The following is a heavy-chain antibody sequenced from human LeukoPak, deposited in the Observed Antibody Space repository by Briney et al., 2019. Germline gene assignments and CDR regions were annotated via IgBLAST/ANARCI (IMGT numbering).Heavy chain of an antibody. J-gene: IGHJ1*01. Sequence: PSETLSLTCTVSGGSISSGGYYWSWIRQHPGKGLEWIGYIYYSGSTYYNPSLKSRVTISVDKSNNHFSLRLTSVTAADTAVYYCATNGWYCLDHWGQGALVTVSS. CDR2: IYYSGST. CDR3: ATNGWYCLDH. CDR1: GGSISSGGYY. V-gene: IGHV4-31*09. D-gene: IGHD6-19*01.